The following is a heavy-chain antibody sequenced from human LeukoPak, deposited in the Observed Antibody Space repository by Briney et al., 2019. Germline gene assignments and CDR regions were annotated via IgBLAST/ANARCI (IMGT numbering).Heavy chain of an antibody. V-gene: IGHV4-59*01. D-gene: IGHD3-10*01. CDR3: ARGMGSPQSFDY. CDR1: GGSISSYY. CDR2: IYYSGST. J-gene: IGHJ4*02. Sequence: PSETLSLTCTVSGGSISSYYWSWIRQPPGKGLEWIGYIYYSGSTNYNPSLKSRVTISVDTSKNQFSLQLSSVTAADTAVYYCARGMGSPQSFDYWGQGTLVTVSS.